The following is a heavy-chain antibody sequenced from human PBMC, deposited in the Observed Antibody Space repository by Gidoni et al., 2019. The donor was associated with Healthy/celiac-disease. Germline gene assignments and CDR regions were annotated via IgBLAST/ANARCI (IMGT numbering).Heavy chain of an antibody. D-gene: IGHD6-13*01. CDR3: ARSRYSSSWYRDY. Sequence: QVQLQESGPGLVKPSQTLSLTCTVSGGSISSGSYYWSWIRQPAGKGLEWIGRIYTSGSTNYNPSLKSRVTISVDTSKNQFSLKLSSVTAADTAVYYCARSRYSSSWYRDYWGQGTLVTGSS. CDR2: IYTSGST. J-gene: IGHJ4*02. V-gene: IGHV4-61*02. CDR1: GGSISSGSYY.